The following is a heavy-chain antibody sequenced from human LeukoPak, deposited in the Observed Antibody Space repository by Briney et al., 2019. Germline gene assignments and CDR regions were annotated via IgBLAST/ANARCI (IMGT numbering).Heavy chain of an antibody. Sequence: PGGSLRLSCAASGFTFRSYAMSWVRQAPGKGLECVSVFTGSGGSTYYADSVKGRFTISRDNSKNTLYLQMNSQRAEGTAVYYSAKDLFRGRSYPIARNYYYYMDVWGKGTTVTVSS. CDR3: AKDLFRGRSYPIARNYYYYMDV. J-gene: IGHJ6*03. CDR1: GFTFRSYA. D-gene: IGHD2-21*01. V-gene: IGHV3-23*01. CDR2: FTGSGGST.